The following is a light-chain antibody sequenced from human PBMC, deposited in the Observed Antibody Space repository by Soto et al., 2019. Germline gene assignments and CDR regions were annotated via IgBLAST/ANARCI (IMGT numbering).Light chain of an antibody. CDR2: GSS. V-gene: IGKV3-20*01. J-gene: IGKJ3*01. CDR1: QSVAXLF. Sequence: EIVLTQSPDTLSLSPGERATLSCRASQSVAXLFLAWYQQKPGQAPRLLIDGSSNRATGIPERFSGSRSGTDFTLTISSLEPEDFAVYYCQHYGPSPGFTFGPGTKVDI. CDR3: QHYGPSPGFT.